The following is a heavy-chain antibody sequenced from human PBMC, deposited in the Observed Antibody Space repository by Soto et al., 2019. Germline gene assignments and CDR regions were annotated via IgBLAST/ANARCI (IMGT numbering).Heavy chain of an antibody. CDR3: ARVPYP. J-gene: IGHJ5*02. Sequence: QLRLQESGSGLVRPSQTLSLTCTVSGGSFSSGGYSWSWIRQPPGKGLEWIGYIYHSVSTYYNPSLKSRVTISVDRSKNQFSLKLSSVTAADTAVYYCARVPYPWGQGTLVTVSS. CDR1: GGSFSSGGYS. V-gene: IGHV4-30-2*01. CDR2: IYHSVST.